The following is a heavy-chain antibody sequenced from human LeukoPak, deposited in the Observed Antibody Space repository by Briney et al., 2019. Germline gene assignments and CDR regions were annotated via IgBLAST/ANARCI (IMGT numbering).Heavy chain of an antibody. J-gene: IGHJ3*02. D-gene: IGHD6-13*01. CDR1: GFTFSSYA. V-gene: IGHV3-23*01. Sequence: PGGSLRLSCAASGFTFSSYAMSWVRQAPGKGLEWVSAISGSGGSTYYADSVKGRFTISRDNSKNTLYLQMNSLRAEDTAVYYCACHSSSWYGAFDIWGQGTMVTVSS. CDR2: ISGSGGST. CDR3: ACHSSSWYGAFDI.